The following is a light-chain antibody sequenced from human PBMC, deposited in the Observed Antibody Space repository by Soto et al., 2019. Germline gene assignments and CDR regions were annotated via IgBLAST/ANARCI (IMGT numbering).Light chain of an antibody. CDR3: QRSYDSPYT. V-gene: IGKV1-39*01. J-gene: IGKJ2*01. CDR1: RRIINY. Sequence: DIQMTQSPSSLSASIGDSVTISCRASRRIINYLNWYQQRPGKAPKLLIFATSNLQSGVPSRFSGSGFGTDFTLTINSLQPEDFATYYCQRSYDSPYTFGQGTKVEI. CDR2: ATS.